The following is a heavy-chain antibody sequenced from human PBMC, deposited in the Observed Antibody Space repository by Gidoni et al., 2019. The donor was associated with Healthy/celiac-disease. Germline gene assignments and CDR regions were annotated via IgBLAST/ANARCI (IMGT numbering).Heavy chain of an antibody. CDR3: ARVGATPPNWFDP. Sequence: EVQLVESGGGLVQPGGSLRLSCAASGFTFSSYSMNWVRQAPGKGLGWFSYISSSSSTIYYADSVKGRFTISRDNAKNSLYLQMNSLRAEDTAVYYCARVGATPPNWFDPWGQGTLVTVSS. CDR1: GFTFSSYS. J-gene: IGHJ5*02. CDR2: ISSSSSTI. V-gene: IGHV3-48*01.